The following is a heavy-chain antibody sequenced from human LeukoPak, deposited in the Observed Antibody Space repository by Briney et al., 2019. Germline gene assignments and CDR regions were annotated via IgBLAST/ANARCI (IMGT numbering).Heavy chain of an antibody. V-gene: IGHV4-4*07. CDR1: GGSTSSYY. CDR2: IYTSGST. Sequence: SETLSLTCTVSGGSTSSYYWSWIRQPAGKGLEWIGRIYTSGSTNYNPSLKSRVALSLDKSKNQFSLKLSSVTAADTAVYYCANIAAAGGYFDYWGQGTLVTVSS. CDR3: ANIAAAGGYFDY. J-gene: IGHJ4*02. D-gene: IGHD6-25*01.